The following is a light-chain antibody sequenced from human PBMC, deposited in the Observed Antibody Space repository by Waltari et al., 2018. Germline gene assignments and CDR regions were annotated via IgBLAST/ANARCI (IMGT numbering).Light chain of an antibody. Sequence: DILLTRSPSSLSASVGDRVTITCRAGQSIGTSLNWYQQKPGNAPNLLIYAASSLQSGVPSRFSGSGSGIEFTLTISSLQPEDFATYYCQQSYSSLPITFGQGTRLEIK. J-gene: IGKJ5*01. CDR3: QQSYSSLPIT. CDR1: QSIGTS. CDR2: AAS. V-gene: IGKV1-39*01.